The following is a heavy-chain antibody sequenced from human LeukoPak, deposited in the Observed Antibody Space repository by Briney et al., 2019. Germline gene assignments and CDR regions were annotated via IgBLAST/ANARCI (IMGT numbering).Heavy chain of an antibody. V-gene: IGHV4-30-2*01. CDR2: IYHSGST. CDR3: ARGRRSRYDSSGYYWYFDL. D-gene: IGHD3-22*01. J-gene: IGHJ2*01. CDR1: GGSISSGGYS. Sequence: PSQTLSLTCAVSGGSISSGGYSWSWIRQPPGKGLEWIGYIYHSGSTYYNPSLKSRVTISVDRSKNQFSLKLSSVTAADTAVYYCARGRRSRYDSSGYYWYFDLWGRGTLVTVPS.